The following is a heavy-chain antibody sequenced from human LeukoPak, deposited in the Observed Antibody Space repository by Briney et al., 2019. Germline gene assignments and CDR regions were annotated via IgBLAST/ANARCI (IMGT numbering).Heavy chain of an antibody. V-gene: IGHV1-8*01. Sequence: ASVKVPCKASGYTLTSYDIIWVRQATGQRLEWMGWMNPNSGNTGYAQNFQGRVTMTRNSSISTAYMELSSLSSEDTAVYYCARVPPNDFWSGYYIPTYYYYYYMDVWGKGTTVTVSS. CDR3: ARVPPNDFWSGYYIPTYYYYYYMDV. CDR1: GYTLTSYD. J-gene: IGHJ6*03. CDR2: MNPNSGNT. D-gene: IGHD3-3*01.